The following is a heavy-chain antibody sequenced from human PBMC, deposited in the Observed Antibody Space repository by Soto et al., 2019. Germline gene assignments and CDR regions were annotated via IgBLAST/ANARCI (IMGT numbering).Heavy chain of an antibody. V-gene: IGHV3-66*01. D-gene: IGHD3-9*01. J-gene: IGHJ6*03. Sequence: GGSLRLSCVASGFTVSNNYMNWVRQAPGKGLEWVSVIDSGAGTHFADSVNGRFTISRDNSKNTLYLQMNSLRAEDTAVYYCARGLDDILTGYRNNYYYYYMDVWGKGTTVTVSS. CDR1: GFTVSNNY. CDR3: ARGLDDILTGYRNNYYYYYMDV. CDR2: IDSGAGT.